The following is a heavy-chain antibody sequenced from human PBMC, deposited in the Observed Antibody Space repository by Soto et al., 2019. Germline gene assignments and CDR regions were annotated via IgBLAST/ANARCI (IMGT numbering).Heavy chain of an antibody. CDR1: GGSISSSNW. J-gene: IGHJ4*02. Sequence: SETLSLTCAVSGGSISSSNWWSWVRQPPGKGLEWIGEIYYSGSTNYNSSLKSRVTISVDKSKNQFSLQLRSVTAADTAVYYCARGRNLEYSSLVFEYWGQGTLVTVSS. D-gene: IGHD6-13*01. V-gene: IGHV4-4*02. CDR2: IYYSGST. CDR3: ARGRNLEYSSLVFEY.